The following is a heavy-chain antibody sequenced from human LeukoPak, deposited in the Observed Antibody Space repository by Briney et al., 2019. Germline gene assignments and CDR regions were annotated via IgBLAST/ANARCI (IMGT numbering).Heavy chain of an antibody. CDR2: ISSSASII. CDR3: AKAGYSGYDLAEYFDY. J-gene: IGHJ4*02. V-gene: IGHV3-48*03. Sequence: PGGSLRLSCAASGFTFSDYEMNWVRQAPGKGLEWVSYISSSASIIYYSDSVKGRFTISRDNAKNSLYLQMNSLRAEDTAVYYCAKAGYSGYDLAEYFDYWDQGTLVTVSS. D-gene: IGHD5-12*01. CDR1: GFTFSDYE.